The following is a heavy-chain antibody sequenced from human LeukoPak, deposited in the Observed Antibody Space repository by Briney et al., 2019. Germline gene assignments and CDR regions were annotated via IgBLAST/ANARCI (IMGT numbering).Heavy chain of an antibody. D-gene: IGHD5-18*01. CDR3: VRFRDTADN. V-gene: IGHV4-31*03. J-gene: IGHJ4*02. CDR2: IHYSGTT. CDR1: GGSISSGAYY. Sequence: PSQTLSLTCTVSGGSISSGAYYWSWVRQHPGKGLEWIGDIHYSGTTYYNPSPQSRVTISVDTSKNQFSLKLSSVTAADTAVYYCVRFRDTADNWGQGTLVTVSS.